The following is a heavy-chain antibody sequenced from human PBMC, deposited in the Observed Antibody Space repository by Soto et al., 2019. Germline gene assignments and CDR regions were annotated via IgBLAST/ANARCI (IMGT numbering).Heavy chain of an antibody. D-gene: IGHD1-20*01. Sequence: SVKVSCKASGGTFSSYAISWVRQAPGQGLEWMGGIIPIFGTANYAQKFQGRVTITADESTSTAYMELSSLRSEDTAVYYCARTNVTNNCVPPYFYYGMDVWGQGTTVTVSS. J-gene: IGHJ6*02. CDR3: ARTNVTNNCVPPYFYYGMDV. CDR1: GGTFSSYA. CDR2: IIPIFGTA. V-gene: IGHV1-69*13.